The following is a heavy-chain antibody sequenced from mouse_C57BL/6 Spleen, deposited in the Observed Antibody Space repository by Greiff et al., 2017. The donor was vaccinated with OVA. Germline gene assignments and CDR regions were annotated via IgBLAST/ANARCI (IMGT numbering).Heavy chain of an antibody. CDR2: INPSTGGT. Sequence: VHVKQSGPELVKPGASVKISCKASGYSFTGYYMNWVKQSPEQSLEWIGEINPSTGGTTYNQKFKAKATLTVDKSSSTAYMQLKSLTSEDSAVYYCARFDYDDFDDWGQGTTLTVSS. D-gene: IGHD2-4*01. V-gene: IGHV1-42*01. CDR3: ARFDYDDFDD. CDR1: GYSFTGYY. J-gene: IGHJ2*01.